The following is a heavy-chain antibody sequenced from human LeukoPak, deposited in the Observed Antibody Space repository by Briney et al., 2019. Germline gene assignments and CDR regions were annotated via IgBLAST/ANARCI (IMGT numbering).Heavy chain of an antibody. J-gene: IGHJ3*01. CDR1: GGSVSGYY. CDR3: ARGGEGYNDDAFEV. V-gene: IGHV4-34*01. CDR2: INHDGNT. D-gene: IGHD5-24*01. Sequence: SETLSLTCAVYGGSVSGYYWTWIRQPPGKGLEWIGEINHDGNTNYNPSLKSRVTMSADMSKNQLSLKMTSVTALDSAVYYCARGGEGYNDDAFEVWGLGTAVTVSS.